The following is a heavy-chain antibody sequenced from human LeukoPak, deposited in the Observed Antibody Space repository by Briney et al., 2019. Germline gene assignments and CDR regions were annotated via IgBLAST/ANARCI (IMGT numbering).Heavy chain of an antibody. CDR1: GYTFTGYY. CDR2: INPNSGGT. D-gene: IGHD3-22*01. J-gene: IGHJ1*01. CDR3: ARALPYYYDSSGYYAEYFQH. Sequence: GASVKVSCKASGYTFTGYYMHWVRQAPGQGLEWMGWINPNSGGTNYAQKFQGRATMTRDTSISTAYMELSRLRSDDTAVYYCARALPYYYDSSGYYAEYFQHWGQGTLVTVSS. V-gene: IGHV1-2*02.